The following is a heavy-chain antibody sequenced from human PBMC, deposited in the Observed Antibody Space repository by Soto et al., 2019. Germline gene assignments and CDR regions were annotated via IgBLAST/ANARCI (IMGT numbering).Heavy chain of an antibody. V-gene: IGHV3-23*01. Sequence: EVQLLESGGGLVQPGGSLRLSCAASAFTFSSYAMNWVRQAPGKGLEWVGAISGSGGTTYYADSVKGRFTISRDNSKNTLYLQMNNLRAEDTAVYYCAKSQIGAARYGDYWGQGTLVTVSS. CDR1: AFTFSSYA. CDR3: AKSQIGAARYGDY. J-gene: IGHJ4*02. D-gene: IGHD6-13*01. CDR2: ISGSGGTT.